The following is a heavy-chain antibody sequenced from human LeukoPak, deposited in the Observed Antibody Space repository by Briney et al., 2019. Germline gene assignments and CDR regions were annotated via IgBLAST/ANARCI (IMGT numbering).Heavy chain of an antibody. Sequence: NPSETLSLTCSVSGGSINRYYFSWIRQSAGKGLEWIGRIYSNGSPDYNPSLKSRVTISVDTSKNQFSLKLSSVTAADTAVYFCARTQEAGYSSGRYDSYYYYMDVWGKGTTVTISS. J-gene: IGHJ6*03. V-gene: IGHV4-4*07. CDR1: GGSINRYY. CDR3: ARTQEAGYSSGRYDSYYYYMDV. CDR2: IYSNGSP. D-gene: IGHD6-19*01.